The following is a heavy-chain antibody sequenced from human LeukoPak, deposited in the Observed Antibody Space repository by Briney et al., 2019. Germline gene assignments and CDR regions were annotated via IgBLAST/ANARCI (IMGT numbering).Heavy chain of an antibody. CDR2: ISSSGSGGNT. CDR1: GVTLSNYA. D-gene: IGHD3-22*01. J-gene: IGHJ4*02. CDR3: AIYDSSGYYNY. V-gene: IGHV3-23*01. Sequence: PGGSLRLSCVASGVTLSNYAMSWARQAPGKGLEWVSGISSSGSGGNTYYADSVKGRFTISRDNSKNTLYLQMNSLRAEDAAVYYCAIYDSSGYYNYWGQGTLVTVSS.